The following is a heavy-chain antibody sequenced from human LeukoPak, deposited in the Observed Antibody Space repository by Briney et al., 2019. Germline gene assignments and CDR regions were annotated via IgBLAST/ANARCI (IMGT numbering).Heavy chain of an antibody. D-gene: IGHD3-22*01. CDR1: GGSISSGSYY. V-gene: IGHV4-61*02. CDR3: ARRVRGYLDEYYYMDV. CDR2: IYTSGST. Sequence: PSQTLSLTCTVSGGSISSGSYYWSWIRQPAGKGLEWIARIYTSGSTNYNPSLKSRVTISVDTSKNQFSLKLSSVTAVDTAVYYCARRVRGYLDEYYYMDVWGKGTTVTVCS. J-gene: IGHJ6*03.